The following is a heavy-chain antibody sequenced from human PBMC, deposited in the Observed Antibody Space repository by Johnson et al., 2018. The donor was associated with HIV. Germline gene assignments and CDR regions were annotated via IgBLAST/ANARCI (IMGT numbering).Heavy chain of an antibody. V-gene: IGHV3-43D*04. Sequence: QLVESGGVVVQPGGSLRLSCAASGFTFDDYAMHWVRQAPGKGLEWVSLISWDGGSTGYADSVKGRFTISRDNAKNSLYLQMNSLRAEDTALYYCARDRGTVTTAQMAFDIWGQGTMVTVSS. J-gene: IGHJ3*02. D-gene: IGHD4-17*01. CDR1: GFTFDDYA. CDR3: ARDRGTVTTAQMAFDI. CDR2: ISWDGGST.